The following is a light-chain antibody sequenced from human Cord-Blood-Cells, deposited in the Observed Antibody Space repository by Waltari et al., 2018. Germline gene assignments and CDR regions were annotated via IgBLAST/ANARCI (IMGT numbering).Light chain of an antibody. Sequence: QSALTQPPSASGSPGQSVTISCTGTSSDVGGYNYVSWYQQHPGKAPKLMIYEVSKRPAGVPGGFSGSKAGNTASLTVSGLPAEDEADYYCSSYAGSNNFVFGTGTKVTVL. CDR2: EVS. CDR3: SSYAGSNNFV. V-gene: IGLV2-8*01. J-gene: IGLJ1*01. CDR1: SSDVGGYNY.